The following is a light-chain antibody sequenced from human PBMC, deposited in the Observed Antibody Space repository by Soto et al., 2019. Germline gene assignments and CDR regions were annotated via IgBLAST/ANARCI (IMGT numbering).Light chain of an antibody. CDR2: GAF. CDR3: QQRNVWPPVT. J-gene: IGKJ5*01. Sequence: EIVLTQSPATLSLSPGDRATLSCRASPSVPNFLAWYQQKPGQAPRLLIYGAFNRATGIPARFSGRGSGTDVTLTISSLEPEDSAIYYCQQRNVWPPVTFGLGTRLEIK. CDR1: PSVPNF. V-gene: IGKV3-11*01.